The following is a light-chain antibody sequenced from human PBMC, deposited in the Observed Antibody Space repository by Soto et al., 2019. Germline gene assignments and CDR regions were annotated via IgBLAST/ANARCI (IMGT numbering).Light chain of an antibody. CDR3: QQYNCSWT. CDR2: EAS. Sequence: DIQMTQSPSTLSASVGDRVTITCRASQSISGSLAWYQQKPGKAPKLLIYEASNLKSGVPSRFSGSGSGTEYTLTISSLQPDDYASYYCQQYNCSWTFGQGTRVEIK. V-gene: IGKV1-5*03. J-gene: IGKJ1*01. CDR1: QSISGS.